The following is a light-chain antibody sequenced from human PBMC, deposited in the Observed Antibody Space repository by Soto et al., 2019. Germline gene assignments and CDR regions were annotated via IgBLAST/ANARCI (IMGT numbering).Light chain of an antibody. Sequence: PSSVSASIGDTVTITCRASQDINVYLNWYQQKPGEVPKLLIYSASTLHSGVPSRFTGSGSETDFTITIRSLQPEDFATYYCQHGYVAPYSFGQGTRLEIK. CDR2: SAS. CDR3: QHGYVAPYS. J-gene: IGKJ5*01. V-gene: IGKV1-39*01. CDR1: QDINVY.